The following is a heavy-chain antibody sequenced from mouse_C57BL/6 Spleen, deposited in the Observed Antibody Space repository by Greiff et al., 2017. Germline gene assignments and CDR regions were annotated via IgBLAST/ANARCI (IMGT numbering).Heavy chain of an antibody. Sequence: VQLQQPGAELVRPGSSVKLSCKASGYTFTSYWMHWVKQRPIQGLEWIGNIDPSDSETHYNQKFKDKATLTVDKSSSTAYMQLSSLTSEDSAVYYCARRRYECDYDAMDYWGQGTSVTVSS. J-gene: IGHJ4*01. CDR1: GYTFTSYW. CDR2: IDPSDSET. V-gene: IGHV1-52*01. D-gene: IGHD2-3*01. CDR3: ARRRYECDYDAMDY.